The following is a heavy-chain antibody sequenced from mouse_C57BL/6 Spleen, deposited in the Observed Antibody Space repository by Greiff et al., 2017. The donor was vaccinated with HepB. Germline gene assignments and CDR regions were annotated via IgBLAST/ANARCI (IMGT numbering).Heavy chain of an antibody. CDR3: ARGDYYGSSYYFDY. V-gene: IGHV1-55*01. CDR1: GYTFTSYW. Sequence: QVQLQQPGAELVKPGASVKMTCKASGYTFTSYWITWVKQRPGQGLEWIGDIYPGSGSTNYNEKFKSKATLTVDTSSSTAYMQLSSLTSEDSAVYYCARGDYYGSSYYFDYWGQGTTLTVSS. J-gene: IGHJ2*01. D-gene: IGHD1-1*01. CDR2: IYPGSGST.